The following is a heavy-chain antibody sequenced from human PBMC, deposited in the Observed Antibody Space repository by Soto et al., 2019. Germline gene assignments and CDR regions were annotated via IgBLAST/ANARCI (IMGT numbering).Heavy chain of an antibody. D-gene: IGHD3-22*01. Sequence: GGSLRLSCAASGFTFSSYAMHWVRQAPGKGLEWVAVISYDGSNKYYADSVKGRFTISRDNSKNTLYLQMNSLRAEDTAVYYCARERYYDSSGPFAYWGQGTLVTVSS. CDR1: GFTFSSYA. J-gene: IGHJ4*02. CDR3: ARERYYDSSGPFAY. CDR2: ISYDGSNK. V-gene: IGHV3-30-3*01.